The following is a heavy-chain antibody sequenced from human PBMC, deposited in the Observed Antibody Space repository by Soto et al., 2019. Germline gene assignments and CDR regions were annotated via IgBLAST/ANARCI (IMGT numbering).Heavy chain of an antibody. CDR1: GGSTSSYY. Sequence: PSETLSLTCTVSGGSTSSYYWSWIRQPPGKGLEWIGYIYYSGSTNYNPSLKSRVTISVDTSKNQFSLKLSSVTAADTAVYYCARDQVVRGVIKAFDIWGQGTMVTVSS. CDR2: IYYSGST. J-gene: IGHJ3*02. CDR3: ARDQVVRGVIKAFDI. D-gene: IGHD3-10*01. V-gene: IGHV4-59*01.